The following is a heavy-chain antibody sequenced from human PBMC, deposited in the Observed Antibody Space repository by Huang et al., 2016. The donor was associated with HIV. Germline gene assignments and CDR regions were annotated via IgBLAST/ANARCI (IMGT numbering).Heavy chain of an antibody. CDR1: GGSISSSSYY. V-gene: IGHV4-39*01. Sequence: QLQLQETGPGLVKPSETLSLTCTVSGGSISSSSYYWGWIRQPPGKGVEWIGSIYYSGGTYYNPSLKRRVTISVDTSKNQFSLRLSSVTAADTAVYYCARRGYDFWSRFDPWGQGTLVTVSS. J-gene: IGHJ5*02. CDR2: IYYSGGT. CDR3: ARRGYDFWSRFDP. D-gene: IGHD3-3*01.